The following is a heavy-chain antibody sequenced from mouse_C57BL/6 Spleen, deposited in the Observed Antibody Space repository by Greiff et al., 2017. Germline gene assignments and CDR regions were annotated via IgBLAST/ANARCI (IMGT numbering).Heavy chain of an antibody. V-gene: IGHV5-6*01. CDR2: ISSGGSYT. Sequence: EVQVVESGGDLVKPGGSLKLSCAASGFTFSSYGMSWVRQTPDKRLEWVATISSGGSYTYYPDSVKGRFTISRDNAKNTLYLQMSSLKSEDTAMYYCARLTVVAQYYFDYWGQGTTLTVSS. J-gene: IGHJ2*01. CDR1: GFTFSSYG. CDR3: ARLTVVAQYYFDY. D-gene: IGHD1-1*01.